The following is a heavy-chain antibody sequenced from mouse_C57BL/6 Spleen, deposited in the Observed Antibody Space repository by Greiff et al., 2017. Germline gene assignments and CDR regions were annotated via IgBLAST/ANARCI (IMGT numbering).Heavy chain of an antibody. CDR3: AYYSNYGPY. CDR1: GYTFTSYW. CDR2: IDPSDSYT. J-gene: IGHJ3*01. D-gene: IGHD2-5*01. V-gene: IGHV1-69*01. Sequence: QVQLQQPGAELVMPGASVKLSCKASGYTFTSYWMHWVKQRPGQGLEWIGEIDPSDSYTNYNQKFKGKSTLTVDKSSSTAYMQLSSLTSEDSAVYYCAYYSNYGPYWGQGTLVTVSA.